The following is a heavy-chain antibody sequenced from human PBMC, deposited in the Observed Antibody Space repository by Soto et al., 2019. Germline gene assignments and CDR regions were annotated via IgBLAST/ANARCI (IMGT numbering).Heavy chain of an antibody. CDR1: GFTFSSYA. V-gene: IGHV3-30-3*01. CDR2: ISYDGSNK. Sequence: GGSLRLSCAASGFTFSSYAMHWVRQAPGKGLEWVAVISYDGSNKYYAVSVRSRITVNPDTSKNQFSLQLTSVAPEDTAVYYCAGTTSHHWLYMDVWGKGATVTVSS. J-gene: IGHJ6*03. CDR3: AGTTSHHWLYMDV. D-gene: IGHD1-7*01.